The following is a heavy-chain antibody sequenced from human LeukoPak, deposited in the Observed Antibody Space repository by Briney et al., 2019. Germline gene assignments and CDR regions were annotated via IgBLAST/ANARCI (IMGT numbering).Heavy chain of an antibody. CDR3: AKDGDSSGYYLSGYPRYYFDY. Sequence: PGGSLRLSCAASGFTFSGSGMHWVRQAPGKGLEWVTFIRYDGSNKYYADSVKGRFTISRDNSKNTLYLQMNSLRAEDTAVYYCAKDGDSSGYYLSGYPRYYFDYWGQGTLVTVSS. CDR2: IRYDGSNK. CDR1: GFTFSGSG. V-gene: IGHV3-30*02. D-gene: IGHD3-22*01. J-gene: IGHJ4*02.